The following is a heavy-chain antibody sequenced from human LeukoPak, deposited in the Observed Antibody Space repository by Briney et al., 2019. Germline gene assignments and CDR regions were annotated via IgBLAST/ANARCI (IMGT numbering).Heavy chain of an antibody. J-gene: IGHJ4*02. CDR1: GGSISSSSYY. CDR2: IYYSGST. D-gene: IGHD6-13*01. CDR3: ASGQQLVLCY. Sequence: SETLPLTCTASGGSISSSSYYWGWLRQPPGKGLEWIGSIYYSGSTYYNPSLKSRVTISVDTSKNQFSLKLSSVTAADTAVYYCASGQQLVLCYWGQGTLVTVSS. V-gene: IGHV4-39*01.